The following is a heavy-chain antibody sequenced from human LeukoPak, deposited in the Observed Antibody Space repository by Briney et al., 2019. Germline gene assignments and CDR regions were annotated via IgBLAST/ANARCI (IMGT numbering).Heavy chain of an antibody. CDR2: LDPEDGET. Sequence: ASVKVSCKVSGYTLTELSMHWVRQAPGKGLEWMGGLDPEDGETIYAQKFQGRVTMTEDTSTDTAYMELSSLRSEDTAVYYCATATTGGYYYYGMDVWGQGTTVTVSS. CDR1: GYTLTELS. J-gene: IGHJ6*02. CDR3: ATATTGGYYYYGMDV. D-gene: IGHD1-14*01. V-gene: IGHV1-24*01.